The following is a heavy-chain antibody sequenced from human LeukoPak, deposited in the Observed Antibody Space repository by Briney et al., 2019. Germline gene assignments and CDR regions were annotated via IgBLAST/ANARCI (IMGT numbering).Heavy chain of an antibody. J-gene: IGHJ4*02. V-gene: IGHV3-74*01. Sequence: GGSLTLACAASGFTFSNYWMYWVRQAPGKGLVWVSGINIDGTVRYADSVKGRFTISRDNAKNTLYLQMNSLRAEDTAIDYCSRLGGIMGGSKWGQGTLVTVSS. CDR3: SRLGGIMGGSK. CDR1: GFTFSNYW. D-gene: IGHD3-16*01. CDR2: INIDGTV.